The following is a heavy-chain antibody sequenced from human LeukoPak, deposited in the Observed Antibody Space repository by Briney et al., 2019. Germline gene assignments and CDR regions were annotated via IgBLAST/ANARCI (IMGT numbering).Heavy chain of an antibody. D-gene: IGHD6-19*01. CDR1: GFTFSSYA. J-gene: IGHJ6*02. CDR2: ISGSGGST. CDR3: AKGGSVAGSPWYYGMDV. Sequence: GGSLRLSCAASGFTFSSYAMSWVRQAPGKGLEWVSAISGSGGSTYYADSVKGRFTISRDSSKNTLYLQMNSLRAEDTAVYYCAKGGSVAGSPWYYGMDVWGQGTTVTVSS. V-gene: IGHV3-23*01.